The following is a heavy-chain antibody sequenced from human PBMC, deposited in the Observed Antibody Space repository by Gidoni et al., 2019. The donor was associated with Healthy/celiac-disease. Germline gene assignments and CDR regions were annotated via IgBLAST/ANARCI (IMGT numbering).Heavy chain of an antibody. Sequence: EVQLLESGGGLVQPGGSLRRSCAASGFTFSSYAMSWVRQAPGTGLELVSAISGSVGSTYYAASVKGRFTISRDNSKNTLYLQMNSLRAEDTAVYYCAKEERTVTTGDWYFDLWGRGTLVTVSS. D-gene: IGHD4-17*01. J-gene: IGHJ2*01. CDR1: GFTFSSYA. CDR3: AKEERTVTTGDWYFDL. CDR2: ISGSVGST. V-gene: IGHV3-23*01.